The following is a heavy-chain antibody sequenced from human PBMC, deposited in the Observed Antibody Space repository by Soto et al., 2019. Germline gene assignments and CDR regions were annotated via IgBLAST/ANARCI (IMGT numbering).Heavy chain of an antibody. CDR1: GFTFSRYA. Sequence: TGGSLRLSCAASGFTFSRYAMSWVRQAPGKGLEWVSAISGSGGSTYYADSVKGRFTISRDNSKNTLYLQMNSLRAEDTAVYYCAKVSSGRLTNFDYWGQGTLVTVS. D-gene: IGHD6-19*01. CDR2: ISGSGGST. J-gene: IGHJ4*02. CDR3: AKVSSGRLTNFDY. V-gene: IGHV3-23*01.